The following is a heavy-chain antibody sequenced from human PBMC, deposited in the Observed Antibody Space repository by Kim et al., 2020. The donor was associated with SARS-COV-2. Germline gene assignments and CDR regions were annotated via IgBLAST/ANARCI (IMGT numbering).Heavy chain of an antibody. J-gene: IGHJ4*02. CDR2: ISYDGSNK. Sequence: GGSLRLSCAASGFTFSSYGMHWVRQAPGKGLEWVAVISYDGSNKYYADSVKGRFTISRDNSKNTLYLQMNSLRAEDTGVYYCAKTSSGGIDYWGQVTLVTVSS. CDR1: GFTFSSYG. D-gene: IGHD3-10*01. V-gene: IGHV3-30*18. CDR3: AKTSSGGIDY.